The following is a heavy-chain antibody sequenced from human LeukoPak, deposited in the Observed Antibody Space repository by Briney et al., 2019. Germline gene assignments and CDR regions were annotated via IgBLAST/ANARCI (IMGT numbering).Heavy chain of an antibody. CDR1: GGSISSGGYY. V-gene: IGHV4-31*03. J-gene: IGHJ4*02. CDR2: IYYSGST. D-gene: IGHD3-22*01. Sequence: SETLSLTCTVSGGSISSGGYYWSWIRQHPGKGLEWIGYIYYSGSTNYNPSLKSRVTISVDTSKNQFSLKLSSVTAADTAVYYCARVLFGYYDSSGYYFDYWGQGTLVTVSS. CDR3: ARVLFGYYDSSGYYFDY.